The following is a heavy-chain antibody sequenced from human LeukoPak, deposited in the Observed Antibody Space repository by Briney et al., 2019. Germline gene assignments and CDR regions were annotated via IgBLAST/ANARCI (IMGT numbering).Heavy chain of an antibody. J-gene: IGHJ4*02. V-gene: IGHV3-23*01. CDR2: INNFGDTT. Sequence: PGGSLRLSCAASGFTFSRYAMTWVRHFPGKGLEWVSTINNFGDTTHYADSVKGRFTISRDNSGSILYLQTHSLRAEDTALYYCASQQPPRFYWGQGTLVSVSS. CDR3: ASQQPPRFY. CDR1: GFTFSRYA. D-gene: IGHD5-18*01.